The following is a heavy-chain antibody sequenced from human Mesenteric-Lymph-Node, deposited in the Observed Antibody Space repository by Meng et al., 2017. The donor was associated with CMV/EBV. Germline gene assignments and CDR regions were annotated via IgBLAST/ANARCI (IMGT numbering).Heavy chain of an antibody. Sequence: GESLKISCGASGFSFRYHGMHWVRQAAGKGLEWVSLIRNDGWNKYYGDSVKGRFTISRDNCKNTLYLEMSSLRVEDTALYYCVRDDNWGFDYWGQGTLVTVSS. CDR2: IRNDGWNK. D-gene: IGHD7-27*01. V-gene: IGHV3-30*02. J-gene: IGHJ4*02. CDR3: VRDDNWGFDY. CDR1: GFSFRYHG.